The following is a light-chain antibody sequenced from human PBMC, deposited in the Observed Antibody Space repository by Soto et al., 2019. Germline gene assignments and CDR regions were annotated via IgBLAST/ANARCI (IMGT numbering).Light chain of an antibody. CDR1: QSISSW. CDR2: KAS. Sequence: DIQMTQSPSTLSASVGDRVTITCRASQSISSWLAWYQQKPGKAPKLLIYKASSLESGVPSRFSGSGSGTEFTLTISSLQPDDFATYYCKKYNSYFWTFGQGTKVEIK. V-gene: IGKV1-5*03. J-gene: IGKJ1*01. CDR3: KKYNSYFWT.